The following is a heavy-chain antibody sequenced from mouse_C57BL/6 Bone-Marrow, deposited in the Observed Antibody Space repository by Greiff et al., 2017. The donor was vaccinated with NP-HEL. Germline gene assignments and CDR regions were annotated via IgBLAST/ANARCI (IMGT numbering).Heavy chain of an antibody. CDR3: AREGGLRRRTYARDY. CDR2: INYDGSTI. J-gene: IGHJ4*01. V-gene: IGHV5-16*01. D-gene: IGHD2-4*01. CDR1: GFTFSDYY. Sequence: EVQRVESEGGLVQPGSSMKLSCTASGFTFSDYYMAWVRQVPEKGLEWVANINYDGSTIYYLDSLKSRFIISRDNARNILYLQMRSLKSEDTATYYCAREGGLRRRTYARDYGGQGTSVTVSS.